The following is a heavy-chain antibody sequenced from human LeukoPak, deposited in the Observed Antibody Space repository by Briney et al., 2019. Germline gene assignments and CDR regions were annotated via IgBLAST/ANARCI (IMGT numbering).Heavy chain of an antibody. D-gene: IGHD3-10*01. CDR2: IKSKTDGGTT. J-gene: IGHJ6*02. CDR1: GFTFSTYW. Sequence: GGSLRLSCSASGFTFSTYWMSWVRQAPGKGLEWVGRIKSKTDGGTTDYAAPVKGRFTISRDDSKNTLYLQMNSLKTEDTAVYYCTTDLYYYGSGPDYGMDVWGQGTTVTVSS. CDR3: TTDLYYYGSGPDYGMDV. V-gene: IGHV3-15*01.